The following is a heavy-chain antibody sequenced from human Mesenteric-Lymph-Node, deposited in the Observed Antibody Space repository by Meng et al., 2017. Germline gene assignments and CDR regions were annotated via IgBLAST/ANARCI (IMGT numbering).Heavy chain of an antibody. D-gene: IGHD6-19*01. CDR2: ITGSGGST. J-gene: IGHJ3*02. CDR3: AKVEGSGWYWEYHAFEI. Sequence: GESLKISCEASGFTFSKYDMHWVRQAPGKGLEWVSAITGSGGSTYYADSVKGRFTISRDNSKNTLYLQMNGLRAEDTAVYYCAKVEGSGWYWEYHAFEIWGQGTLVTVSS. V-gene: IGHV3-23*01. CDR1: GFTFSKYD.